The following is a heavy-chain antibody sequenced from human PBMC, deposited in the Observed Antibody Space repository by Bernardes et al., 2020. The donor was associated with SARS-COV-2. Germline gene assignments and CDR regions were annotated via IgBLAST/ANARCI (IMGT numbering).Heavy chain of an antibody. V-gene: IGHV3-30*03. J-gene: IGHJ3*02. Sequence: GGSLRLSCAASGFTFSSYGMHWVRQAPGKGLEWVAVISYDGSNKYYADSVKGRFTISRDNSKNTLYLQMNSLRAEDTAVYYCNLRPAYVTTHDAFDIWGQGTMVTVSS. CDR3: NLRPAYVTTHDAFDI. D-gene: IGHD3-22*01. CDR2: ISYDGSNK. CDR1: GFTFSSYG.